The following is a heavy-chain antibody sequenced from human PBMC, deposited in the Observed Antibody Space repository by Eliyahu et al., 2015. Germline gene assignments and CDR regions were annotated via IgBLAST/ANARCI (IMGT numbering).Heavy chain of an antibody. CDR1: GFPFXSYA. CDR2: ISGSGGST. J-gene: IGHJ4*02. Sequence: EVQLLESGGGLVQPGGSLRLSCXASGFPFXSYAMXWVRQAPGKGLEWVSAISGSGGSTYYADSVKGRFTISRDNSKNTLYLQMNSLRAEDTAVYYCAKDLGWELLQDYFDYWGQGTLVTVSS. CDR3: AKDLGWELLQDYFDY. V-gene: IGHV3-23*01. D-gene: IGHD1-26*01.